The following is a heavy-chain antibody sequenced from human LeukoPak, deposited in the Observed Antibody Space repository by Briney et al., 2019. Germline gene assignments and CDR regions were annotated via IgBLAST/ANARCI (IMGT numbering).Heavy chain of an antibody. CDR2: IFHSGSV. J-gene: IGHJ6*03. D-gene: IGHD2-21*02. CDR1: GYSISSSYF. Sequence: SETLSLTCIVSGYSISSSYFWGWVRQPPGKGLEWIGSIFHSGSVYYNPSLKSRVTISVDPSKNRFSLKLTSVTAADTAVYYCARGYCGGDCYRRYYYYYYMDVWGKGTTVTISS. CDR3: ARGYCGGDCYRRYYYYYYMDV. V-gene: IGHV4-38-2*02.